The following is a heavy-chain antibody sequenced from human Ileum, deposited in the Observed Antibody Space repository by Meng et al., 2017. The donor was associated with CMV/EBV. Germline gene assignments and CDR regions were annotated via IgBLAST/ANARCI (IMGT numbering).Heavy chain of an antibody. V-gene: IGHV1-8*03. CDR2: MNPTSGNT. Sequence: SGYTFTTHDIDWVRQVTGQGLEWMGWMNPTSGNTGDAQKFQDRVNITRNTSISTAYMELTSLRPEDTAVYYCARDLSGSYVGGWFDPWGQGTLVTVSS. CDR3: ARDLSGSYVGGWFDP. J-gene: IGHJ5*02. CDR1: GYTFTTHD. D-gene: IGHD1-26*01.